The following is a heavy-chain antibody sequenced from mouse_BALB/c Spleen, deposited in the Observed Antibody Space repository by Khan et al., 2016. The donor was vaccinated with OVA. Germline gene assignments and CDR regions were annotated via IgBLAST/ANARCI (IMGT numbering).Heavy chain of an antibody. CDR2: ISIYYDNT. CDR3: ARGGQWVRRGGGNADD. J-gene: IGHJ2*01. D-gene: IGHD2-2*01. V-gene: IGHV1S137*01. Sequence: QVQLKESGPELVRPGESVKISCKGSGYTFTDYAMHWVKQSHAKSLEWIGVISIYYDNTNYNQKFKDKATMTVEKSSNTAYMELARVTSEDSAIYSGARGGQWVRRGGGNADDWGQGTTLTVSS. CDR1: GYTFTDYA.